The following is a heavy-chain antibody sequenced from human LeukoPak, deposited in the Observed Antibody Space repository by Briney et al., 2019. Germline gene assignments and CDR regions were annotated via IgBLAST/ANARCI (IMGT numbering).Heavy chain of an antibody. Sequence: SSETLSLTCTVSGGSISSGSYYWSWIRQPAGKGVEWIGRIYSSGSTNYNPSLKSRVTISVDTSKNQFSLKLSSVTAADTAVYYCARTSASYYYYMDVWGKGTAVTISS. CDR2: IYSSGST. CDR3: ARTSASYYYYMDV. CDR1: GGSISSGSYY. J-gene: IGHJ6*03. V-gene: IGHV4-61*02. D-gene: IGHD3-3*01.